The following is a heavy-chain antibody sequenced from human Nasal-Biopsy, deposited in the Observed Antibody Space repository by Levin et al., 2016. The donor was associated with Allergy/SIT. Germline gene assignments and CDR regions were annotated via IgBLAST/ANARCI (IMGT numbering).Heavy chain of an antibody. V-gene: IGHV1-3*01. J-gene: IGHJ3*02. CDR2: INAGTGNT. CDR1: GYTFTSFP. Sequence: ASVKVSCKPSGYTFTSFPIYWVRQAPGQGLEWMGWINAGTGNTKHSQKFQGRVTITRDTSASTAYMELTSLRSEDTAIYYCARGFWDDGFDIWGQGDNGHRLF. CDR3: ARGFWDDGFDI. D-gene: IGHD1-26*01.